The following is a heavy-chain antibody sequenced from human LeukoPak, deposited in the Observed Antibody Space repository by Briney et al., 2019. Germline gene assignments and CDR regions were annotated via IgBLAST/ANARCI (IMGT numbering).Heavy chain of an antibody. D-gene: IGHD2-15*01. CDR1: GFTFSSYS. Sequence: LGGSLRLSCAASGFTFSSYSMNWVRQAPGKGLEWVSSISSSSSYIYYADSVKGRFTISRGNAKNSLYLQMNSLRAEDTAVYYCARAQIVYCSGGSCYSPYYYYYGMDVWGQGTTVTVSS. CDR2: ISSSSSYI. V-gene: IGHV3-21*01. J-gene: IGHJ6*02. CDR3: ARAQIVYCSGGSCYSPYYYYYGMDV.